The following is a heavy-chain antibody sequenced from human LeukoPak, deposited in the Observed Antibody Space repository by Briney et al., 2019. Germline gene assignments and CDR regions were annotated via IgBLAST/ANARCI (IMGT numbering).Heavy chain of an antibody. CDR3: AKMAQRGYSSSWFFDY. CDR1: GFTFSSYA. D-gene: IGHD6-13*01. V-gene: IGHV3-23*01. Sequence: GGSLRLSCAASGFTFSSYAMSWVRQAPGKGLEWVSAISGSGGSTYYADSVKGRFTISRDNSKNTLYLRMNSPRAEDTAVYYCAKMAQRGYSSSWFFDYWGQGTLVTVSS. J-gene: IGHJ4*02. CDR2: ISGSGGST.